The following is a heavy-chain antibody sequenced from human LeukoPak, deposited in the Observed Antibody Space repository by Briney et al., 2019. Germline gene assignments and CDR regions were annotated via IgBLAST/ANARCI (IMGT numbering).Heavy chain of an antibody. CDR1: GGSISSGGYY. CDR3: ARAAYSSSWYFDY. D-gene: IGHD6-13*01. V-gene: IGHV4-31*03. CDR2: IYYSGST. J-gene: IGHJ4*02. Sequence: PSQTLSLTCTVSGGSISSGGYYWSWIRQHPGKGLEWIVYIYYSGSTYYNPSLKSRVTISVDTSKNQFSLKLSSVTAADTAVYYCARAAYSSSWYFDYWGQGTLVTVSS.